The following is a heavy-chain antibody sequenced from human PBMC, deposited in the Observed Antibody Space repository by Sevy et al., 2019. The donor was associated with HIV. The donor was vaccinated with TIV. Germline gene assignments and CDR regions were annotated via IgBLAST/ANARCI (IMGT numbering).Heavy chain of an antibody. CDR3: ATYYYDSSGYYYYFDY. Sequence: SETLSLTCTVSGGSISSSSYYWGWIRQPPGKGLEWIGSIYYSGSTYYNPSLKSQVTISVVTSKNQFSLKLSSVPAADTAVYYCATYYYDSSGYYYYFDYWGQGTLVTVSS. CDR2: IYYSGST. D-gene: IGHD3-22*01. J-gene: IGHJ4*02. V-gene: IGHV4-39*01. CDR1: GGSISSSSYY.